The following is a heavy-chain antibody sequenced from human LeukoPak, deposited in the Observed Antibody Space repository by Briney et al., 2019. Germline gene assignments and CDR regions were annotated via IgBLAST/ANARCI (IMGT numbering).Heavy chain of an antibody. D-gene: IGHD6-19*01. V-gene: IGHV4-4*08. Sequence: SETLSLTCSVSGGPIDSVYWNWIRQPPGKGLEWIGYIDNSGSTKYNPSLQSRITMSRDTSKKQFSLKLTSVTAADTAMYYCASGAGWLNDYWGQGTLVSVSS. CDR1: GGPIDSVY. CDR3: ASGAGWLNDY. CDR2: IDNSGST. J-gene: IGHJ4*02.